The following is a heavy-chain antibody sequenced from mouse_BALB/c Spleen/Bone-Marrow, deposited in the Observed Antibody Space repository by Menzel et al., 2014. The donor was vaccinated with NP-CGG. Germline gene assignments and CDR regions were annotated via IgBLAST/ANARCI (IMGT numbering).Heavy chain of an antibody. V-gene: IGHV1S137*01. Sequence: QVQLQQSGPELVRPGVSVKISCKGSGYTFTDYPMHWVKQSHAKSLEWIGAISIYSGNTNYNQNFKGKAKMTVDKSSSTLYMELARLTSEDSAIYHGARGVLGYFDYWGQGTTLTVSS. J-gene: IGHJ2*01. CDR1: GYTFTDYP. CDR2: ISIYSGNT. CDR3: ARGVLGYFDY.